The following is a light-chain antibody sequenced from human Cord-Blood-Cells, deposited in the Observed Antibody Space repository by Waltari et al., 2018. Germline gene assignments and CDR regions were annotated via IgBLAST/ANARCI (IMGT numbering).Light chain of an antibody. CDR1: SSDVGGYTY. J-gene: IGLJ1*01. CDR2: EVS. CDR3: SSYTSSSTYV. V-gene: IGLV2-14*01. Sequence: QSALTQPASVSGSPGQSITISCTGTSSDVGGYTYVSWYQQHPGKAPKRMIYEVSNRPSGVSNRFSGSKSGNTASLTISGLQAEDEADYYCSSYTSSSTYVFGTGTKVTVL.